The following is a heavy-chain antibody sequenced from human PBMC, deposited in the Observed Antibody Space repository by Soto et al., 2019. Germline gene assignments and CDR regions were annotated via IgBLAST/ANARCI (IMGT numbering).Heavy chain of an antibody. CDR1: GGSISSSSYY. CDR2: IYYSGST. Sequence: KTSETLSLTCTVSGGSISSSSYYWGWIRQPPGKGLEWIGSIYYSGSTYYNPSLKSRVTISVDTSKNQFSLKLSSVTAADTAVYYCARVDTAMVTYYYYGMDVWGQGTTVTVSS. CDR3: ARVDTAMVTYYYYGMDV. J-gene: IGHJ6*02. V-gene: IGHV4-39*01. D-gene: IGHD5-18*01.